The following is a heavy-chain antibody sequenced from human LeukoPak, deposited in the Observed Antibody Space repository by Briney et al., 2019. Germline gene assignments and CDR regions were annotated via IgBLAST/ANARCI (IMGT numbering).Heavy chain of an antibody. CDR3: ARAESGYGLFDY. Sequence: PGRSLRLSCAASGFTFSSYGMHWVRQAPGKGLEWVAVISYDGSNKYYADSVKGRFTISRDNSKNTLYLQMNSLRAEDTAVYYCARAESGYGLFDYWGQGTLVTVSS. D-gene: IGHD5-12*01. CDR2: ISYDGSNK. CDR1: GFTFSSYG. V-gene: IGHV3-30*05. J-gene: IGHJ4*02.